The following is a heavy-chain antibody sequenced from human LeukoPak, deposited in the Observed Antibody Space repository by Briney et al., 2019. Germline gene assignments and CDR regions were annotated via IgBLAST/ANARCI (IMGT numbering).Heavy chain of an antibody. Sequence: ASVKVSCKASGYTFTGYYMHWVRQAPGQGLEWVGWINPNSGGTNYAQQFQGRVTMTRDTSISAAYIELSRLRSDDTAVYYCARDRSGYDLNWFDPWGQGTLVTVSS. D-gene: IGHD5-12*01. CDR2: INPNSGGT. J-gene: IGHJ5*02. CDR3: ARDRSGYDLNWFDP. V-gene: IGHV1-2*02. CDR1: GYTFTGYY.